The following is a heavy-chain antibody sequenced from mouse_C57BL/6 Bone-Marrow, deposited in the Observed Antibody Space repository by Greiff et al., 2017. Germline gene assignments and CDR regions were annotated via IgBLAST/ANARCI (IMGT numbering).Heavy chain of an antibody. J-gene: IGHJ2*01. CDR2: IYPGSGST. V-gene: IGHV1-55*01. CDR1: GYTFTSYW. D-gene: IGHD1-1*01. Sequence: QVQLQQPGAELVKPGASVKMSCKASGYTFTSYWITWVKQRPGQGLEWIGDIYPGSGSTNYNETFKSKATLTVDTSSSTAYMQLSGLTSEDSAVYYCARGDYGSSVFDYWGQGTTLTVSS. CDR3: ARGDYGSSVFDY.